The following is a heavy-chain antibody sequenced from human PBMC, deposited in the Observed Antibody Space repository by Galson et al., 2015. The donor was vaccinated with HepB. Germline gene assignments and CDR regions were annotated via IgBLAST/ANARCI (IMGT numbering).Heavy chain of an antibody. CDR2: IYWDGDK. Sequence: PALVKPTQTLTLTCTFSGFSFGTTGEGVGWIRQPPGKALEWLALIYWDGDKRYNLSLKSRLTISKDTSKKEVVLRLTDMDPVDTATYYCTHTRPDSEEFDALDFWGQGTMVTVSS. CDR1: GFSFGTTGEG. D-gene: IGHD1-14*01. J-gene: IGHJ3*01. CDR3: THTRPDSEEFDALDF. V-gene: IGHV2-5*02.